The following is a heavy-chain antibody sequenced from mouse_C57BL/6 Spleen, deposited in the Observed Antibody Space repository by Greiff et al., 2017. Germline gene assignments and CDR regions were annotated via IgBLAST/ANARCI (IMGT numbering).Heavy chain of an antibody. D-gene: IGHD2-1*01. V-gene: IGHV14-2*01. CDR1: GFNIKDYY. Sequence: EVKLVESGAELVKPGASVKLSCTASGFNIKDYYMHWVKQRTEQGLEWIGRIDPEDGETKYAPKFQGQATITAETSSNTAYLQLSSLTSEDTAVYYCARGRGNPLYYAMDYWGQGTSVTVSS. CDR2: IDPEDGET. J-gene: IGHJ4*01. CDR3: ARGRGNPLYYAMDY.